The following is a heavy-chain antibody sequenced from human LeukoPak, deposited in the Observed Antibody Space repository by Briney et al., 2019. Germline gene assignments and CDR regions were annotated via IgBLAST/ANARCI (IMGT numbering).Heavy chain of an antibody. CDR1: GGSISSGGYY. D-gene: IGHD5-18*01. CDR3: ARGGSDTAMAHDY. Sequence: SQTLSLTCTVPGGSISSGGYYWSWIRQHPGKGLEWIGYIYYSGSTYYNPSLKSRVTISVDTSKNQFSLKLSSVTAADTAVYYCARGGSDTAMAHDYWGQGTLVTVSS. CDR2: IYYSGST. J-gene: IGHJ4*02. V-gene: IGHV4-31*03.